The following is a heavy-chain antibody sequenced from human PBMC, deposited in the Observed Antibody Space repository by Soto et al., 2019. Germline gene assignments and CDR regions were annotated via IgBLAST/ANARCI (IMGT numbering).Heavy chain of an antibody. Sequence: SATLSLTCAFSGDSINSSHWWNGVRQAPGKGLEWIAQTYHSGSTNYNPSLTSRVPISVDKSKNQFSLNLSSVTAADSAVYYCARAMGAWGTYYYYYGFDVWGQGTTVTVSS. CDR2: TYHSGST. CDR1: GDSINSSHW. CDR3: ARAMGAWGTYYYYYGFDV. J-gene: IGHJ6*02. V-gene: IGHV4-4*02. D-gene: IGHD3-16*01.